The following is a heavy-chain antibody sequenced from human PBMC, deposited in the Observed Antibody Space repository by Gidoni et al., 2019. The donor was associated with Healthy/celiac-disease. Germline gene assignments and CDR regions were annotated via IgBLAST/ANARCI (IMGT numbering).Heavy chain of an antibody. D-gene: IGHD3-9*01. CDR1: GYTFTSYY. J-gene: IGHJ3*02. CDR2: INPSGGST. Sequence: QVQLVQSGAEVKKPGASVKVSCKASGYTFTSYYMHWVRQAPGQGLEWMGIINPSGGSTSYAQKFQGRVTMTRDTSTSTVYMELSSLRSEDTAVYYCARGSIVTIFYVVAFDIWGQGTMVTVSS. CDR3: ARGSIVTIFYVVAFDI. V-gene: IGHV1-46*01.